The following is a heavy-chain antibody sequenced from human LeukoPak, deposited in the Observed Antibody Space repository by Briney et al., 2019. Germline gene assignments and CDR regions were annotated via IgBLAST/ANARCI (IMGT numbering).Heavy chain of an antibody. CDR1: PYTFTMYG. CDR3: AGHGGNSAGWFDP. Sequence: EASVKVSCKASPYTFTMYGISWVRQAPGQGLEWMGWISGYDGKTNYAQKFQGRVTITADKSTSTAYMELSSLRSEDTAVYYCAGHGGNSAGWFDPWGQGTLVTVSS. J-gene: IGHJ5*02. CDR2: ISGYDGKT. V-gene: IGHV1-18*01. D-gene: IGHD4-23*01.